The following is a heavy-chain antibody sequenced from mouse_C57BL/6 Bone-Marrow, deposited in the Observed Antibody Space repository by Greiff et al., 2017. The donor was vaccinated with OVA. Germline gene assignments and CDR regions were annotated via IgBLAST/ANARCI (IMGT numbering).Heavy chain of an antibody. J-gene: IGHJ2*01. V-gene: IGHV1-66*01. CDR2: IYPGSGNT. Sequence: VQRVESGPELVKPGASVKISCKASGYSFTSYYIHWVKQRPGQGLEWIGWIYPGSGNTKYNEKFKGKATLTADTSSSTAYMQLSSLTSEDSAVYYCARLITTVVPYYFDYWGQGTTLTVSS. CDR3: ARLITTVVPYYFDY. D-gene: IGHD1-1*01. CDR1: GYSFTSYY.